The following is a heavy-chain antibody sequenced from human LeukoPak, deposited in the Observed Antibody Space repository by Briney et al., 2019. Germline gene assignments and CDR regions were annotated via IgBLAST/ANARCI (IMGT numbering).Heavy chain of an antibody. Sequence: SETLSLTCAVYGGSFSGYYWSWICQPPGKGLEWIGEINHSGSTNYNPSLKSRVTISVDTSKNQFSLKLSSVTTADTAVYYCARLDYYDSSGDNWGQGTLVTVSS. J-gene: IGHJ4*02. CDR2: INHSGST. CDR3: ARLDYYDSSGDN. CDR1: GGSFSGYY. D-gene: IGHD3-22*01. V-gene: IGHV4-34*01.